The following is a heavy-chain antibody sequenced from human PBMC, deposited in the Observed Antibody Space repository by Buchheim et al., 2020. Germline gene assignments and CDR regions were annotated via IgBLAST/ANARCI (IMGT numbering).Heavy chain of an antibody. CDR1: GFSFSSSA. CDR3: ARETWAGCGGDCPYES. Sequence: QAQLVESGGGVVQPGRSLRLSCAASGFSFSSSAMHWVRQAPGKGLEWVAVISYDGTNKYYAESVKGRFTISRASSKNTLYLQMNSLRPDDTAVYYCARETWAGCGGDCPYESWGQGTL. CDR2: ISYDGTNK. J-gene: IGHJ5*02. V-gene: IGHV3-30*01. D-gene: IGHD2-21*01.